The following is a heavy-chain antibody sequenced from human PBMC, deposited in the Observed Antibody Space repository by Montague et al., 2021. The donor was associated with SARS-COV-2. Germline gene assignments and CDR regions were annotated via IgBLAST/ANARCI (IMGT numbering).Heavy chain of an antibody. Sequence: SETLSLTCTVSDGSISSSSYYWGWIRQPPGKGLEWIGSIYYSGSTYYNPSLKSRVTISVDTSKNQFSLKLSSVTAADTAVYYCGIQLWLRGYFDYWGQGTLVTVSS. CDR2: IYYSGST. D-gene: IGHD5-18*01. J-gene: IGHJ4*02. CDR1: DGSISSSSYY. V-gene: IGHV4-39*01. CDR3: GIQLWLRGYFDY.